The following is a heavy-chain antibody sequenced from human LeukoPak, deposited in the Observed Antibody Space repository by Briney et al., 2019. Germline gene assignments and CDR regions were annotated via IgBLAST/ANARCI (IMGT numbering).Heavy chain of an antibody. CDR3: ARRNAFGN. CDR1: GGSLSGDY. CDR2: NYYTGNT. J-gene: IGHJ3*02. Sequence: SETLSLTCTVSGGSLSGDYWNWIRQPPGKGLEWIWYNYYTGNTDYSPSLKSRVTISLDMSKNQFSLKLRSVTAADTDVYYCARRNAFGNRGQGTMVTVSS. V-gene: IGHV4-59*01.